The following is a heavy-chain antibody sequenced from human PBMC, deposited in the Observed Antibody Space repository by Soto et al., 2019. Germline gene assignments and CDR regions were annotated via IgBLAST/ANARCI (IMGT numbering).Heavy chain of an antibody. CDR2: IYYSGST. D-gene: IGHD4-17*01. V-gene: IGHV4-31*03. Sequence: QVQLQESGPGLVQPPQTLSLTCTVSGGSISRGGYYWSWIRQHPGKGLEWIGYIYYSGSTYYNPSLKSRVTISVATSKNQFSLKLSSVTAADTAVSFCAREDATVTTWYYGMDVWGQGTTVTVSS. CDR1: GGSISRGGYY. J-gene: IGHJ6*02. CDR3: AREDATVTTWYYGMDV.